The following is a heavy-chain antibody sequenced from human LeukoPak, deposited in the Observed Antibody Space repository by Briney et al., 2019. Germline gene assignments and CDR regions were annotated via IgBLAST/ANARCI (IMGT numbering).Heavy chain of an antibody. CDR2: IKTDGSEK. D-gene: IGHD1-26*01. Sequence: GGSLRLSCEGSGFTFSNYWMGWVRQAPGKGLQWVANIKTDGSEKYYVDSVKGRFTISRDNAKNSLYLQMNSLRAEDTAVYYCARPRVGATVWFDPWGQGTLVTVSS. CDR1: GFTFSNYW. V-gene: IGHV3-7*01. CDR3: ARPRVGATVWFDP. J-gene: IGHJ5*02.